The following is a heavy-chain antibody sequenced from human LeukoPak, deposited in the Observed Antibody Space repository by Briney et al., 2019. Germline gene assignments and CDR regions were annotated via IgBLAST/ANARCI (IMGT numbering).Heavy chain of an antibody. CDR2: ISSSSSYI. V-gene: IGHV3-21*01. D-gene: IGHD5-18*01. CDR3: ASAGSIQLWTLDY. J-gene: IGHJ4*02. CDR1: GFTFSSYS. Sequence: GGSLRLSCAASGFTFSSYSMNWVRQAPGKGLEWVSSISSSSSYIYYADSVKGRFTISRDNAKNSLYLQMNSLGAEDTAVYYCASAGSIQLWTLDYWGQGTLVTVSS.